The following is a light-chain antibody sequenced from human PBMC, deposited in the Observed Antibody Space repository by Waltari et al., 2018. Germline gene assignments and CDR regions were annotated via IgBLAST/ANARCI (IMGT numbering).Light chain of an antibody. CDR2: VNSDGTH. CDR3: QTGGHGTWV. CDR1: SGNSSNV. V-gene: IGLV4-69*01. J-gene: IGLJ3*02. Sequence: QLVLTQSPSAPASLAASVKLTCTLSSGNSSNVIAWLPQQPGRGPRFLMKVNSDGTHSKGDEIPDRFSGSSSGAEPYLTISSRQSEDEADYYCQTGGHGTWVFGGGTKLTVL.